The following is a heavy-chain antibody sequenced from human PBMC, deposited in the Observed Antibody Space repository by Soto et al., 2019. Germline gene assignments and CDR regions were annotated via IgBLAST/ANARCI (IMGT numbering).Heavy chain of an antibody. CDR2: IYYSGST. J-gene: IGHJ6*03. CDR1: GGSISSGGYY. V-gene: IGHV4-31*03. Sequence: SETLSLTCTVSGGSISSGGYYWSWIRQHPGKGLEWIGYIYYSGSTYYNPSLKSRVTISVDTSKNQFSLKLSSVTAADTAVYYCASYYDFWNSNPRTDYYYYMDVWGKGTTVTVSS. D-gene: IGHD3-3*01. CDR3: ASYYDFWNSNPRTDYYYYMDV.